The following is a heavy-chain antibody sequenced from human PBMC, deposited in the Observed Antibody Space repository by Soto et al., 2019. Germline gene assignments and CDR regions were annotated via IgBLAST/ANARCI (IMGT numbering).Heavy chain of an antibody. D-gene: IGHD5-18*01. CDR1: GFSLNTSGVG. V-gene: IGHV2-5*02. J-gene: IGHJ4*02. Sequence: QITLKESGPTLVRPTQTLTLTCAFSGFSLNTSGVGVGWVRQPPGKALEGLALIYWDDDTRFSPSLKRRLVIGEATSNNRVVLTTTNMHPVDTATHYCAHIDPTPHDGYPRDWGGETLVTVSS. CDR3: AHIDPTPHDGYPRD. CDR2: IYWDDDT.